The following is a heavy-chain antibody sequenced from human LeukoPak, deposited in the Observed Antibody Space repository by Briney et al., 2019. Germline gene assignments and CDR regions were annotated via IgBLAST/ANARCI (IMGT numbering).Heavy chain of an antibody. CDR1: GGSISSGGYS. CDR3: ARWIQLWSYFDY. J-gene: IGHJ4*02. D-gene: IGHD5-18*01. CDR2: IYHSGST. Sequence: SETLSLTCAVSGGSISSGGYSWSWIRQPPGKGLEWLGYIYHSGSTYYNPSLKTRVTVSVDRSRGQFSLKLSSVAAAATAVYFCARWIQLWSYFDYWGQGTLVTVSS. V-gene: IGHV4-30-2*01.